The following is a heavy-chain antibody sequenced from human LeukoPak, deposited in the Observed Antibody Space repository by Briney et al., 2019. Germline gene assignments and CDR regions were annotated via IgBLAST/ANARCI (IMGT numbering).Heavy chain of an antibody. CDR1: GYTFTSYA. D-gene: IGHD5-24*01. CDR2: ITPSGST. J-gene: IGHJ4*02. V-gene: IGHV1-2*02. CDR3: ARDRYGDGFAHLDY. Sequence: GASVKVSCKASGYTFTSYAIHWVRQAPGQGLEWMGWITPSGSTNYPQKFQGRVAITWDTSITTAYMDLSRLTSDDTAVYYCARDRYGDGFAHLDYWGQGALVTVSS.